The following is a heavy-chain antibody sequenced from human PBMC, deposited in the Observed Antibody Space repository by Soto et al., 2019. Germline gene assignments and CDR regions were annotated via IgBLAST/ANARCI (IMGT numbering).Heavy chain of an antibody. D-gene: IGHD2-15*01. V-gene: IGHV4-59*01. J-gene: IGHJ6*02. CDR3: AREDRYYYYGMDV. CDR2: IYYSGST. CDR1: GGSISSYY. Sequence: LSLTFTVSGGSISSYYWSWIRQPPGKGLEWIGYIYYSGSTNYNPSLKSRVTIPVDTSKNQFSLKLSSVTAADTAVYYCAREDRYYYYGMDVWGQGTTVTVSS.